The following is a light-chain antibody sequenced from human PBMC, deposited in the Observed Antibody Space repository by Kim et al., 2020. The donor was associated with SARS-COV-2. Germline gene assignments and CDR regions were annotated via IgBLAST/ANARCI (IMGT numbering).Light chain of an antibody. CDR1: SSNIGSNP. CDR3: AAWDDSLSGVV. Sequence: QSVLTQPPSASGTPGQRVTISCSGSSSNIGSNPVNWYQQFPGTAPKLLIYTNNQWPSGVPDRFSGSKSGTSASLAISGLQSEDEADYYCAAWDDSLSGVVFGGGTQLTVL. V-gene: IGLV1-44*01. J-gene: IGLJ2*01. CDR2: TNN.